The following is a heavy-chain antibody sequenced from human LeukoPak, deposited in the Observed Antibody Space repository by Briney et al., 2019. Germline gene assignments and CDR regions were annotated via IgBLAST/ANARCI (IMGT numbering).Heavy chain of an antibody. CDR1: GFPFDRYL. D-gene: IGHD3-16*01. J-gene: IGHJ4*02. Sequence: PGGPLRLSCVASGFPFDRYLMSWVRQAPGKGLEWVANIKHDGSEKNFVDSVKGRFTISRDNAENSLFLQMNSLRADDTAVYFCARQPIYEAYFDFWGQGTLVTVSS. CDR2: IKHDGSEK. CDR3: ARQPIYEAYFDF. V-gene: IGHV3-7*01.